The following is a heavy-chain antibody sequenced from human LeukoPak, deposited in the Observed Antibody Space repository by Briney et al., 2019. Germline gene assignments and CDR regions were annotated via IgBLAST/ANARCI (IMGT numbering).Heavy chain of an antibody. CDR3: ARAGGESNYGFDY. V-gene: IGHV4-59*02. J-gene: IGHJ4*02. Sequence: PSETLSLPCTVSGPSVRTYYRSWIRNPPGKVLEWIGYNYYSGSTNYNPSLKSRVTISVDTSKNQFSLKLSSVTAADTAVYYCARAGGESNYGFDYWGQGTLVTVSS. CDR2: NYYSGST. D-gene: IGHD4-11*01. CDR1: GPSVRTYY.